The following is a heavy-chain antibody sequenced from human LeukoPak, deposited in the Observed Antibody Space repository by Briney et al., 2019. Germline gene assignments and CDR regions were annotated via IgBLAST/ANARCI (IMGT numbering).Heavy chain of an antibody. CDR2: ISSSGSTI. J-gene: IGHJ3*02. D-gene: IGHD3-22*01. CDR3: ARDRGTMIKDAFDI. CDR1: GFTFSSYW. V-gene: IGHV3-48*04. Sequence: GGSLRLSCAASGFTFSSYWMHWVRQAPGKGLEWVSYISSSGSTIYYADSVKGRFTISRDNAKNSLYLQMNSLRAEDTALYYCARDRGTMIKDAFDIWGQGTMVTVSS.